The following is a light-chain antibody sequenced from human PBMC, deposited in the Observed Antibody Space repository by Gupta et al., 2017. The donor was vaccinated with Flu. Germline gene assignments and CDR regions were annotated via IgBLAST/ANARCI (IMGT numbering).Light chain of an antibody. CDR3: QQYSSYSRT. CDR2: KAS. Sequence: PSTLSASVGDRVTITCRASQSISGWLAWYQQKPGKAPNLLIFKASTVESGVPSRFSGSGYGTEFTLTISSLQPDDFATYYCQQYSSYSRTFGQGTKVEIK. CDR1: QSISGW. J-gene: IGKJ1*01. V-gene: IGKV1-5*03.